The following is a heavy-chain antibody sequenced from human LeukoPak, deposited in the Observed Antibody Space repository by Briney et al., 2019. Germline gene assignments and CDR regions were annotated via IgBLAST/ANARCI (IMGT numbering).Heavy chain of an antibody. Sequence: ASVKVSCKASGGTFSSYAISWVRQAPGQRLEWMGWINAGNGNTKYSQEFQGRVTITRDTSASTAYMELSSLRSEDMAVYYCARVVAGTYDYWGQGTLVTVSS. CDR3: ARVVAGTYDY. D-gene: IGHD6-19*01. CDR2: INAGNGNT. J-gene: IGHJ4*02. CDR1: GGTFSSYA. V-gene: IGHV1-3*03.